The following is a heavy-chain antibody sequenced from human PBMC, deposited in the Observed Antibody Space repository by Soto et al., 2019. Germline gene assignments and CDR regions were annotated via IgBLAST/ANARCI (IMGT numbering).Heavy chain of an antibody. CDR3: ARDGVHDYSVF. CDR2: INPSDGST. J-gene: IGHJ4*02. Sequence: QVQLVQSGAEVRKPGASVKVSCKASGYTFTTYYMHWVRQAPGQGLEWMGIINPSDGSTSYAQKCKRRVSMTRVTSTNTVYMELGSLRSEDTAVYYCARDGVHDYSVFWGQGPLVTVSS. CDR1: GYTFTTYY. V-gene: IGHV1-46*01. D-gene: IGHD3-16*01.